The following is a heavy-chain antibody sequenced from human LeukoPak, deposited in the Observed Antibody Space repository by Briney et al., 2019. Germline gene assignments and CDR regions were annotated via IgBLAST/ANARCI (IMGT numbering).Heavy chain of an antibody. CDR3: ARTLPVGYSGYVGAIDY. D-gene: IGHD5-12*01. Sequence: PSQTMSLTCTVSGGSISSGDYYWWWIRQPPGKGLEWIGYIYYSGSTYYNPSLKSRVTISVDTSKNQFSLKLSSVTAADTAVYYCARTLPVGYSGYVGAIDYWGQGTLVTVSS. J-gene: IGHJ4*02. V-gene: IGHV4-30-4*01. CDR1: GGSISSGDYY. CDR2: IYYSGST.